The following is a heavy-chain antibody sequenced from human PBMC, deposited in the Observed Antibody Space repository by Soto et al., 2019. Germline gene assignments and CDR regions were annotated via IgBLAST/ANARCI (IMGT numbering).Heavy chain of an antibody. J-gene: IGHJ4*02. D-gene: IGHD6-13*01. V-gene: IGHV3-23*01. CDR1: GFTFSSYA. CDR3: AKGSSAAARKYYFDY. Sequence: GALRLSCAASGFTFSSYAMRWVRQAPGKGLEWVSTISGSSESTYYADSVKGRFTISRDNSKNTLYLQMNSLRAEDTAVYYCAKGSSAAARKYYFDYWGQGTLVTVSS. CDR2: ISGSSEST.